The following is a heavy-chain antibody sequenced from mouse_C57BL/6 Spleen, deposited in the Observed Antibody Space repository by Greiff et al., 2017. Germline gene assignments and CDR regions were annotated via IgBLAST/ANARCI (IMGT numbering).Heavy chain of an antibody. Sequence: QVQLQQSGAELVRPGASVTLSCKASGYTFTDYEMHWVKQTPVHGLEWIGAIDPETGGTAYNQKFKGKAILTADKSSSTAYMELRSLTSEDSAVYYCTRPPIYYYGSDHVDYWGQGTTLTVSS. D-gene: IGHD1-1*01. CDR3: TRPPIYYYGSDHVDY. J-gene: IGHJ2*01. V-gene: IGHV1-15*01. CDR2: IDPETGGT. CDR1: GYTFTDYE.